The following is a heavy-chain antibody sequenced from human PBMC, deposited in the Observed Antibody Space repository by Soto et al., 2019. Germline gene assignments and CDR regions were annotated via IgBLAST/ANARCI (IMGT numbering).Heavy chain of an antibody. V-gene: IGHV3-23*01. CDR1: GFTFSSYA. CDR3: AKTPPYYDFWSGYLDV. CDR2: ISGSGGST. D-gene: IGHD3-3*01. Sequence: GGSPRLSCAASGFTFSSYAMSWVRQAPGKGLEWVSAISGSGGSTYYADSVKGRFTISRDNSKNTLYLQMNSLGAEDTAVYYCAKTPPYYDFWSGYLDVWGQGTTVTVSS. J-gene: IGHJ6*02.